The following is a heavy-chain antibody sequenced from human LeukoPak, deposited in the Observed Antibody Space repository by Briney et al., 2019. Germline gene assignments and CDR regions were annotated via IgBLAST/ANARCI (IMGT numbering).Heavy chain of an antibody. CDR3: ARDGAARPEYDY. V-gene: IGHV1-2*02. CDR2: INYNSGGP. D-gene: IGHD6-6*01. Sequence: SVTVSCTASGYTFTGYYMHWVRQAPGQGLEWMGWINYNSGGPNYAQKFQGRVTMTRDTSISTAYMELSRLRPDDTAVYYCARDGAARPEYDYWGQGTLVTVSS. CDR1: GYTFTGYY. J-gene: IGHJ4*02.